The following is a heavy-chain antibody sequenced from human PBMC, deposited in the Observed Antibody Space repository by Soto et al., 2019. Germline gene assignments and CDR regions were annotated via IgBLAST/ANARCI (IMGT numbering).Heavy chain of an antibody. CDR3: ARDRDDYGSGNYYNRIDF. CDR1: GGIFSTYA. CDR2: IIPLFGTP. D-gene: IGHD3-10*01. Sequence: QVQLVQSGAEVKKPGSSVKVSCKASGGIFSTYAISWLRQAPGQGLEWMGGIIPLFGTPNYAQRCQGRVTITADESPSTAYMELSRLRSEDTAVYYCARDRDDYGSGNYYNRIDFWGQGTLVTVSS. V-gene: IGHV1-69*01. J-gene: IGHJ4*02.